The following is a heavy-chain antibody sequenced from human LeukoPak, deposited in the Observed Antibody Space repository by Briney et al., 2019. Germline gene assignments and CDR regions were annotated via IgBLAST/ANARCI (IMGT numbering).Heavy chain of an antibody. J-gene: IGHJ3*02. Sequence: PSETLSLTCTVSGGSISSYYWSWIRQPPGKGLEWIGYIYYSGSTNYNPSLKSRVTISVDTSKNQFSLKLSSVTAADTAVYYCARDGAVAGAFDIWGQGTMVTVSS. CDR2: IYYSGST. V-gene: IGHV4-59*01. D-gene: IGHD6-19*01. CDR3: ARDGAVAGAFDI. CDR1: GGSISSYY.